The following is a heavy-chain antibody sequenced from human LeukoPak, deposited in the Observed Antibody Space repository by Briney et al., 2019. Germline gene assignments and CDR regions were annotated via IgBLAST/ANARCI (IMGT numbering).Heavy chain of an antibody. CDR3: ATDPPGPFDI. CDR1: GFIFSDYY. V-gene: IGHV3-11*04. J-gene: IGHJ3*02. Sequence: GGSLRLSCAASGFIFSDYYMRWIRQAPGKGPEWISYISSSGSTIYYADSVKGRFAISRDNAKNSLFLQMNSLRAEDTAVYYCATDPPGPFDIWGQGTMVTVSS. CDR2: ISSSGSTI.